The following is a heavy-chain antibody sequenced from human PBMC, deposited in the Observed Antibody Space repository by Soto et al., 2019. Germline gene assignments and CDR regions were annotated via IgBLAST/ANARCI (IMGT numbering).Heavy chain of an antibody. CDR2: MNPNSGNT. J-gene: IGHJ6*03. V-gene: IGHV1-8*01. CDR3: ARVHGDPLYYYYYYMDV. CDR1: GYTFTSYD. Sequence: ASVKVSCKASGYTFTSYDINWVRQATGQGLEWMGWMNPNSGNTGYAQKFQGRVTMTRNTSISTAYMELSSLRSEDTAVYYCARVHGDPLYYYYYYMDVWGKGTKVTVSS. D-gene: IGHD4-17*01.